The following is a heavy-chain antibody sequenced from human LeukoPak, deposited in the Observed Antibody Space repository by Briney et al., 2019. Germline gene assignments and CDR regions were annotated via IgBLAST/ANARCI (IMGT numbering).Heavy chain of an antibody. Sequence: SETPSLTCTVSGGSISSYYWSWIWQPPGKGLEWIGYIYYSGSTNFNPSLKSRVTISVDTSKNQFSLKLSSVTAADTAVYYCARRTLTTPFDIWGQGTMVTVSS. CDR2: IYYSGST. V-gene: IGHV4-59*08. J-gene: IGHJ3*02. CDR3: ARRTLTTPFDI. D-gene: IGHD4-17*01. CDR1: GGSISSYY.